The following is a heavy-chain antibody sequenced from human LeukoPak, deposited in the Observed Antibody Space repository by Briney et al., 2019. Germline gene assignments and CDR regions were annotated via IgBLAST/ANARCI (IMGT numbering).Heavy chain of an antibody. D-gene: IGHD6-13*01. CDR1: GFTFSSYG. CDR3: AKGIAAAADATDY. V-gene: IGHV3-30*18. Sequence: PGGSLRLSCAASGFTFSSYGMHWVRQAPGKGLEWVAVISYDGSNKYYADSVKGRFTISRDNSKNTLYLQMNSLRAEDTAVYYCAKGIAAAADATDYWGQGTLVTVSS. CDR2: ISYDGSNK. J-gene: IGHJ4*02.